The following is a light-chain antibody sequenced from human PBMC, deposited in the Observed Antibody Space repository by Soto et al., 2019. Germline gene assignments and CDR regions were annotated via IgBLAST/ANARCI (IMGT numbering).Light chain of an antibody. CDR3: QQYNSYSWT. CDR2: KAS. CDR1: QSISSW. V-gene: IGKV1-5*03. Sequence: DIQMTQSPSTLSASVGDRVTITCRASQSISSWLAWYQQKPGKAPKLLIYKASSLESGVPSRFSGSGSGTEFTLTISSLQPDDFATYYCQQYNSYSWTFGQGTNVEI. J-gene: IGKJ1*01.